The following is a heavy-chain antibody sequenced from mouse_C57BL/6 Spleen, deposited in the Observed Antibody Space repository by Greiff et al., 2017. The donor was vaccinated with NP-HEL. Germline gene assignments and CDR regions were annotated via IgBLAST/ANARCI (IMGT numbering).Heavy chain of an antibody. CDR3: AREGLRQGGRAMDY. V-gene: IGHV1-82*01. CDR1: GYAFSSSW. CDR2: IYPGDGDT. Sequence: VKLMESGPELVKPGASVKISCKASGYAFSSSWMNWVKQRPGKGLEWIGRIYPGDGDTNYNGKFKGKATLTADKSSSTAYMQLSSLTSEDSAVYFCAREGLRQGGRAMDYWGQGTSVTVSS. J-gene: IGHJ4*01. D-gene: IGHD2-4*01.